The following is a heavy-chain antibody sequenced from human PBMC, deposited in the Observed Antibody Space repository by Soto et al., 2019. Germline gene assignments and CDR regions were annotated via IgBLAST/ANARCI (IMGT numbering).Heavy chain of an antibody. V-gene: IGHV4-59*11. Sequence: XETLSLTCTVSGGSIRSHHWSWIRQSPGKGLEWIGFIDYSGNTDYNPSLKSRVTISVDTSRNQFSLKLSSVTAADTAVYYCARDNCSSSSCYFDYSGQGTLVTVSS. CDR1: GGSIRSHH. CDR3: ARDNCSSSSCYFDY. D-gene: IGHD2-2*01. J-gene: IGHJ4*02. CDR2: IDYSGNT.